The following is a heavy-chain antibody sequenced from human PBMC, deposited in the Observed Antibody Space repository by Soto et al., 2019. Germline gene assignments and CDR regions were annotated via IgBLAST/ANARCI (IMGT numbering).Heavy chain of an antibody. CDR3: ARDSPISQTFDY. CDR2: ISHSGSI. Sequence: SETLSLTCAVYGGSFSGNYWSWIRQSPGKGLEWIGEISHSGSINYNPSLKSRVTISVDTSKNQFSLNLSSVTAADTAVYYRARDSPISQTFDYWGQGTLVTVSS. J-gene: IGHJ4*02. V-gene: IGHV4-34*01. D-gene: IGHD3-3*02. CDR1: GGSFSGNY.